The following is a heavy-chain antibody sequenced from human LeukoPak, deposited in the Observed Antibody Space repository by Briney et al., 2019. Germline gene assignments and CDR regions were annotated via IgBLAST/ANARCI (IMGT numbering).Heavy chain of an antibody. CDR3: ARGGQVAGLDY. D-gene: IGHD2-15*01. CDR1: GGSISSHY. J-gene: IGHJ4*02. CDR2: IYYSGST. Sequence: SETLSLTCTVSGGSISSHYWSWIRQPPGKGLEWIGYIYYSGSTNYNPSLKSRVTISVDTSKNQFSLKLSSVTAADTAVYYCARGGQVAGLDYWGQGTLVTVSS. V-gene: IGHV4-59*11.